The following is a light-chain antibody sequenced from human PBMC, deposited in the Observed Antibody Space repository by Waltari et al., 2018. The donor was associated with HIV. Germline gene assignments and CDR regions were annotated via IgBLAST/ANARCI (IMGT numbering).Light chain of an antibody. CDR3: AAWDDSLSGFYV. V-gene: IGLV1-47*01. Sequence: QSVLTQPPSASGTPGQRVTISCSGSHLNIGSNYVSWYQHVPGAAPKLLIYRNDQRPSGVPDRFSGSKSGTSASLAISGLRSEDEADYYCAAWDDSLSGFYVLGTGTKVTVL. CDR1: HLNIGSNY. CDR2: RND. J-gene: IGLJ1*01.